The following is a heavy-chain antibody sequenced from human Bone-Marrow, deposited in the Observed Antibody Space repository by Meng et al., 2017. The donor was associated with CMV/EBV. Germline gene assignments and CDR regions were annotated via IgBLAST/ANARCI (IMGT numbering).Heavy chain of an antibody. D-gene: IGHD2-2*01. CDR3: AKGAHGSTETCNHDFDY. V-gene: IGHV3-23*01. CDR1: FSRLA. CDR2: IRGSGTTS. Sequence: FSRLAMRCVRQAPGKGLEWVSVIRGSGTTSYYAGSVKGRFTISRDNSKSTLYLQMNSLRGEDTAVYYCAKGAHGSTETCNHDFDYWGQGTLVTVSS. J-gene: IGHJ4*02.